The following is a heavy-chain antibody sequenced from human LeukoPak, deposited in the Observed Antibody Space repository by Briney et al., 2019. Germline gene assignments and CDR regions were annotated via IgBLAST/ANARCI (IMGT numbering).Heavy chain of an antibody. CDR3: ARQYIDYYYYYGMDV. J-gene: IGHJ6*02. Sequence: GESLKISCKGSGYSFTSYWIGWVRQMPGKGLEWMGIIYPGDSDTRYSPSFQGQVTISADKSISTAYLQWSSLKASDTAMYYCARQYIDYYYYYGMDVWGQGTTVIVSS. CDR2: IYPGDSDT. D-gene: IGHD3-16*02. V-gene: IGHV5-51*01. CDR1: GYSFTSYW.